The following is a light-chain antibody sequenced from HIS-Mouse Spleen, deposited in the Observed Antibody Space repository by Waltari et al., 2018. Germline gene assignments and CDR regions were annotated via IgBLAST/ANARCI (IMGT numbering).Light chain of an antibody. CDR3: CSYAGSSTFA. Sequence: QSALTQPASVSGSPGQSITISCTGTSSDVGSYNLVSWYQQHPGKAPKLMIYEASKRPSGVSNRFSVSKSGNTASLTISGLQAEDEADYYCCSYAGSSTFAFGGGTKLTVL. V-gene: IGLV2-23*02. CDR1: SSDVGSYNL. CDR2: EAS. J-gene: IGLJ3*02.